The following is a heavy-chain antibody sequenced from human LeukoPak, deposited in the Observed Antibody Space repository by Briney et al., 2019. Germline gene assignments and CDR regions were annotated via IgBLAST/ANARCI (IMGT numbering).Heavy chain of an antibody. D-gene: IGHD1-26*01. J-gene: IGHJ4*02. V-gene: IGHV3-13*01. Sequence: GGSLRLSCAASGFTFSSYDMHWVRQATGKGLEWVSAIGVAANTFYSGSVKGRFTISRENAKNSLYLLMTSLRAEDTAVYYCARQNTPHGNFDYWGQGILVTVSS. CDR2: IGVAANT. CDR1: GFTFSSYD. CDR3: ARQNTPHGNFDY.